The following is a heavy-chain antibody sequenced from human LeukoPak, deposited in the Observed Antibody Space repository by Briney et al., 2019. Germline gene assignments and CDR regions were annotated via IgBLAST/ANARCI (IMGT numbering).Heavy chain of an antibody. Sequence: GASLRLSCGASGFTFSSYAMSWVRQAPGKGLEWVSAISGSGGSTYYADSVKGRFTISRDNSKNTLYLQMNSLRAEDTAVYYCAKGSSSSGYYYYYGMDVWGQGTTVTVSS. D-gene: IGHD6-6*01. CDR2: ISGSGGST. CDR3: AKGSSSSGYYYYYGMDV. J-gene: IGHJ6*02. CDR1: GFTFSSYA. V-gene: IGHV3-23*01.